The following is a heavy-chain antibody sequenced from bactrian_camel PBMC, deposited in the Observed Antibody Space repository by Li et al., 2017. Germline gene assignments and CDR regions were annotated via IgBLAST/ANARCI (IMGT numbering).Heavy chain of an antibody. D-gene: IGHD2*01. CDR3: AADSVYDFCSGFVPTEGDFQY. Sequence: HVQLVESGGGLVQPGGSPRLSCAASGFTFSSYWMYWVRQAPGKGLEWVSAINTGGGTTYYADSAKGRFTISRDNARDTLYLQMDSLKPDDSAIYYCAADSVYDFCSGFVPTEGDFQYWGQGTQVTVS. V-gene: IGHV3S1*01. J-gene: IGHJ4*01. CDR2: INTGGGTT. CDR1: GFTFSSYW.